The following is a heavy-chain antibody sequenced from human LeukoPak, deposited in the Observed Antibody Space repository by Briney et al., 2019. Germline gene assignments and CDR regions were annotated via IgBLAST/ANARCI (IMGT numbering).Heavy chain of an antibody. Sequence: SVKVSCKASGGTFSSYAISWVRQAPGQGLEWMGGIIPIFGTANYAQKFQGRVTITADESTSTAYMELSSLRSEDTAVDYCASDSSSWYNVRDYWGQGTLVTVSS. CDR1: GGTFSSYA. CDR3: ASDSSSWYNVRDY. J-gene: IGHJ4*02. CDR2: IIPIFGTA. V-gene: IGHV1-69*13. D-gene: IGHD6-13*01.